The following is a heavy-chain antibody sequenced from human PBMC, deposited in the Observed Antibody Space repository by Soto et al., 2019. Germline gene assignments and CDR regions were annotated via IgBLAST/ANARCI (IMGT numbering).Heavy chain of an antibody. CDR3: ATVHNTSRSFNY. CDR1: GLSFSVST. J-gene: IGHJ4*02. CDR2: TGLSGRTT. D-gene: IGHD1-20*01. Sequence: GGSLRLSCVASGLSFSVSTMTWVRQAPGKGLEWVSTTGLSGRTTYYGDSVKGRFTVSRDNSRNTLDLQMSSLRAEDTAVYYCATVHNTSRSFNYWGRGTLVTVSS. V-gene: IGHV3-23*01.